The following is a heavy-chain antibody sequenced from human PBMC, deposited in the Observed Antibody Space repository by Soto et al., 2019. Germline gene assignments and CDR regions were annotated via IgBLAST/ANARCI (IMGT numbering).Heavy chain of an antibody. CDR1: VFSLSNARMG. Sequence: QVTLKESGPVLVKPTETLTLTCTVSVFSLSNARMGVSWIRQPPGKALEWLAHIFSNDEKSYSTSPKSRLTISKDTSQSQVVLTMTNMDPVDTATYYCARYSSSWYSGNNWFYPWGQGTLVTVAS. V-gene: IGHV2-26*01. D-gene: IGHD6-13*01. CDR3: ARYSSSWYSGNNWFYP. CDR2: IFSNDEK. J-gene: IGHJ5*02.